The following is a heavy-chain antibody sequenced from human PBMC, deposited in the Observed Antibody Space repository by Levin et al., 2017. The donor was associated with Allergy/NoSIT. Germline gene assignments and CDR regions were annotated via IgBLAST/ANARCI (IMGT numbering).Heavy chain of an antibody. J-gene: IGHJ6*02. Sequence: ESLKISCAVYGGSFSDYSWSWIRQPPGKGLEWIGDISHSGSTNYNPSLKGRVTISIDTSKNQFSLELSSVTAADTAVYYCARIRVILTGYYRGSQASYYYGMDVWGQGTTVTVSS. CDR1: GGSFSDYS. CDR2: ISHSGST. V-gene: IGHV4-34*01. D-gene: IGHD3-9*01. CDR3: ARIRVILTGYYRGSQASYYYGMDV.